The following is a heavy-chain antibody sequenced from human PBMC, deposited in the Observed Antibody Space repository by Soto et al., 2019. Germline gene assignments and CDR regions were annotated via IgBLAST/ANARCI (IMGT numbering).Heavy chain of an antibody. Sequence: PGGSLRLSCAASGFTFRTYWMDWVRQAPGKGLEWVAKINQDGYDKYYTDSVKGRFTISRDNSKNTLYLQMNSLRPEDTAVYYCARAPNRLGGFWFDPWGQGTLVTVSS. CDR2: INQDGYDK. J-gene: IGHJ5*02. CDR1: GFTFRTYW. CDR3: ARAPNRLGGFWFDP. D-gene: IGHD1-26*01. V-gene: IGHV3-7*01.